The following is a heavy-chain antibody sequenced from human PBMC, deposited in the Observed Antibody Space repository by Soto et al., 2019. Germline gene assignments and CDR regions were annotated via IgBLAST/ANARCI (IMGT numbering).Heavy chain of an antibody. Sequence: QVQLVQSGAEVKKPGSSVKVSCKASGGTFSSYAISWVRQAPGQGLEWMGGIIPIFGTANYAQKFQGRVTITADEATSTAYMEMSSLRSEDTAGYYCARMKTEYSSSYMELARPYDFDYWGQGTLVTVSS. CDR1: GGTFSSYA. CDR3: ARMKTEYSSSYMELARPYDFDY. D-gene: IGHD6-6*01. V-gene: IGHV1-69*01. J-gene: IGHJ4*02. CDR2: IIPIFGTA.